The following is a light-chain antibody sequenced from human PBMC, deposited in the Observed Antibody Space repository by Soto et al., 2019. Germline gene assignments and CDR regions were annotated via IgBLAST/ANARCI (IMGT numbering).Light chain of an antibody. V-gene: IGKV2-28*01. CDR2: LGS. CDR3: MQALQTPLT. J-gene: IGKJ4*01. Sequence: DIVMTQSPLSLPVTPGEPASISCRSSQSLLHNNGYNYLDWYLQKPGQSPQLLIYLGSNRASGVPDRFSGSGSGTDFTLKISRVEAEDVGVYYCMQALQTPLTFGGGTKVDIK. CDR1: QSLLHNNGYNY.